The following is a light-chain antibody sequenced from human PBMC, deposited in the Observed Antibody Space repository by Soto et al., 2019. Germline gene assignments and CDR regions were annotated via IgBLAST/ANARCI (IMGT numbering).Light chain of an antibody. J-gene: IGKJ1*01. V-gene: IGKV3-15*01. CDR3: QQYNNWRT. CDR2: AAS. Sequence: EIVLTQSPATLSVSPGERATLSCRASQSVSSNLAWYQQKPGQAPRLLIYAASTRATGIPARLSGSGSGTEFTLTISSLQSEDFAVYYCQQYNNWRTFGQGTKV. CDR1: QSVSSN.